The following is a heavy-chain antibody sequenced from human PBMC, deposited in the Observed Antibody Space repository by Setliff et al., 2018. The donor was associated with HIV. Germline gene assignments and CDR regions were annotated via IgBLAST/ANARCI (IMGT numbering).Heavy chain of an antibody. V-gene: IGHV1-18*01. CDR1: GYAFTMYG. CDR2: ISGYNGKT. CDR3: ARVGYYSGSGMNYHYYGLDV. Sequence: ASVKVSCKASGYAFTMYGITWVRQAPGQGLEWMGWISGYNGKTNYAQNFQGRVTMTTDTSTRTAYMDLRSLRSNDTAVYYCARVGYYSGSGMNYHYYGLDVWGQGTTVTVSS. D-gene: IGHD3-10*01. J-gene: IGHJ6*02.